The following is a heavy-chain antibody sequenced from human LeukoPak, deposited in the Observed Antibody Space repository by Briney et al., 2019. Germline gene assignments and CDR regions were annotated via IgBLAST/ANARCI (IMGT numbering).Heavy chain of an antibody. V-gene: IGHV4-4*07. D-gene: IGHD3-9*01. Sequence: SETLSLTCTISGGSISSYYWSWIRQPAGKGLEWIGRIYTSGSTNYNPSLKSRVTMLVDTSKNQFSLKLSSVTAADTAVYYCARLGGYDILTGYYPPKYYFDYWGQGTLVTVSS. CDR2: IYTSGST. CDR1: GGSISSYY. J-gene: IGHJ4*02. CDR3: ARLGGYDILTGYYPPKYYFDY.